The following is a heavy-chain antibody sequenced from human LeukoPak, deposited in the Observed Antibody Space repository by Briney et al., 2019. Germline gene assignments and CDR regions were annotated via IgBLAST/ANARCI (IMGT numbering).Heavy chain of an antibody. V-gene: IGHV3-7*01. J-gene: IGHJ4*02. D-gene: IGHD1-26*01. CDR2: IKQDGSEK. CDR1: GFTFSSYW. Sequence: GGSLRLSCAASGFTFSSYWMSWVRQAPGKGLEWVANIKQDGSEKYYVDSVKGRFTISRDNAKNSLYLQMNSPRAEDTAVYYCARDQQFIVGAASPFDYWGQGTLVTVSS. CDR3: ARDQQFIVGAASPFDY.